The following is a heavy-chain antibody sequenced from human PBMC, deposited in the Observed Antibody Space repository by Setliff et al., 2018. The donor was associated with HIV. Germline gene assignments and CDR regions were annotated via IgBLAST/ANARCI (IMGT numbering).Heavy chain of an antibody. CDR2: ISNSSRYY. J-gene: IGHJ6*02. Sequence: PGGSLRLSCSASGFLFNRYSLNWVRQAPGRGPEWVASISNSSRYYWVKARYGDSVRGRFTISGDYAKNSVYLQMNSLRVEDTAVYYCAGDMVRAYGLDVWGHGTTVTVSS. CDR3: AGDMVRAYGLDV. V-gene: IGHV3-21*04. CDR1: GFLFNRYS. D-gene: IGHD3-10*01.